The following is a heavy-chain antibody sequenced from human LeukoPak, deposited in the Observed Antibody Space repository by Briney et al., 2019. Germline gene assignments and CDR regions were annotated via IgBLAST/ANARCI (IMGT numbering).Heavy chain of an antibody. Sequence: ASVKVSCKASGYTFTGYYMHWVRQAPGQGLEWMGRINPNSGGTNYAQKFQGRVTMTRDTSISIAYMELSRLRSDDTAVYYCARVRITIFGVVTALDYWGQGTLVTVSS. V-gene: IGHV1-2*06. CDR3: ARVRITIFGVVTALDY. J-gene: IGHJ4*02. CDR1: GYTFTGYY. CDR2: INPNSGGT. D-gene: IGHD3-3*01.